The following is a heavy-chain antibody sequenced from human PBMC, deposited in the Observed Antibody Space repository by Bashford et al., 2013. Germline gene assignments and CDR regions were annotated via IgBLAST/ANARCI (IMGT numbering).Heavy chain of an antibody. Sequence: VRQAPGKGLEWVANIKQDGSEKNYVDSVKGRFTISRDNAKNSLYLQMNSLRAEDTALYYCARYRSLDYWGQGTLVTVSS. CDR3: ARYRSLDY. J-gene: IGHJ4*02. D-gene: IGHD3-16*02. V-gene: IGHV3-7*01. CDR2: IKQDGSEK.